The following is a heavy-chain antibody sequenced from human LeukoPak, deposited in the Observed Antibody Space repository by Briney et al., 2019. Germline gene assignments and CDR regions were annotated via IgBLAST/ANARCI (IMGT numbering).Heavy chain of an antibody. D-gene: IGHD4-17*01. CDR1: GGSFSGYC. CDR3: ARRLPYGGYIDY. Sequence: PSETLSLTCAVYGGSFSGYCWSWIRQPPGKGLEWIGEINHSGSTNYNPSLKSRVTISVDTSKNQFSLKLSSVTAADTAVYYCARRLPYGGYIDYWGQGTLVTVSS. CDR2: INHSGST. J-gene: IGHJ4*02. V-gene: IGHV4-34*01.